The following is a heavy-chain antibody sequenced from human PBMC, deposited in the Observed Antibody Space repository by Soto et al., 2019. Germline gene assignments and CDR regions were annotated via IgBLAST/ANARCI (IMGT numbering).Heavy chain of an antibody. J-gene: IGHJ4*02. CDR1: GYTFTSYA. Sequence: ASVEVSCKASGYTFTSYAMHWVRQAPGQRLEWMGWINAGNGNTKYSQKFQGRVTITRDTSASTAYMELSSLRSEDTAVYYCARSIVVVNVLDYWGQGTLVTVSS. CDR3: ARSIVVVNVLDY. D-gene: IGHD2-21*01. V-gene: IGHV1-3*01. CDR2: INAGNGNT.